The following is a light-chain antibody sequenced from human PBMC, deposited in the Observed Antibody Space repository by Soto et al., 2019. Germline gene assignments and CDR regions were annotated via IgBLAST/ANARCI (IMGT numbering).Light chain of an antibody. V-gene: IGKV3-20*01. Sequence: IVSTYSACALPQSPAKRATLSCRASQSVSSNYIAWYQQKPGQAPMLLNYGASIRATGIPDRFSGSGSGTDFTLTSSRLEPEDSAVYYCQRYGSSGTFGQGTKVDIK. J-gene: IGKJ1*01. CDR2: GAS. CDR1: QSVSSNY. CDR3: QRYGSSGT.